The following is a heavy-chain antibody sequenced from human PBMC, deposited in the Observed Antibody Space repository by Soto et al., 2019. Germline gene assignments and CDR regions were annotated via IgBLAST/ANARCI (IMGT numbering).Heavy chain of an antibody. V-gene: IGHV3-72*01. CDR2: TVNKAFRYTT. CDR3: VAERYTAFDY. Sequence: EGQLVESGGGLVQPGGSLRLSCTASAFSLSDQYLDWVRQAPGQGLEWVGRTVNKAFRYTTEYAAAVKGRFTIAREDSDNSMYLQMTSLRTEHTAVYYCVAERYTAFDYWGQGARVSASS. J-gene: IGHJ4*02. CDR1: AFSLSDQY. D-gene: IGHD1-20*01.